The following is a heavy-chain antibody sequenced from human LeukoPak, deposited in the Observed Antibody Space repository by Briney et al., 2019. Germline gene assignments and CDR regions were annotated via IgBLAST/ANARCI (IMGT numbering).Heavy chain of an antibody. CDR1: GFTFRSYG. Sequence: GGSLRLSCAASGFTFRSYGMHWVRQAPGKGLEWVAVMSYDGSNKYYADSVKGRFTISRDNSKNTLYLQMNSLRAEDTAVYYCAKDIRIAAAGTATDYFDFWGQGTLVTVSS. J-gene: IGHJ4*02. D-gene: IGHD6-13*01. CDR2: MSYDGSNK. CDR3: AKDIRIAAAGTATDYFDF. V-gene: IGHV3-30*18.